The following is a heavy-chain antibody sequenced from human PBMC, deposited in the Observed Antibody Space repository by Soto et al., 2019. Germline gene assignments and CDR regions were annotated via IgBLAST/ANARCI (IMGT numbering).Heavy chain of an antibody. V-gene: IGHV1-8*01. CDR1: GYSFTSQD. Sequence: QVQLVQSGAEVKKPGASVKVSCKTSGYSFTSQDINWVRQATRQGLEWMGWMNPNTGNAVYAQKFQGRVTMTRNTSISTAYMELSSLRSEDTAVYYCARDYCSGGSCHQGWFDPWGQGTLVTVSS. D-gene: IGHD2-15*01. CDR3: ARDYCSGGSCHQGWFDP. J-gene: IGHJ5*02. CDR2: MNPNTGNA.